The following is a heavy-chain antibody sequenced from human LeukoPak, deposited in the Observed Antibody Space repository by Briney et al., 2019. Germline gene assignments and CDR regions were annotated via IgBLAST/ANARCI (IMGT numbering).Heavy chain of an antibody. CDR1: GFTFDDYA. Sequence: GGSLRLSCAASGFTFDDYAMHWVRQAPGKGLGWVSGISWNSGSIGYADSVKGRFTISRDNAKNSLYLQMNSLRAEDTALYYCAKGGVGATLSYFNYWGQGTLVTVSS. J-gene: IGHJ4*02. CDR3: AKGGVGATLSYFNY. CDR2: ISWNSGSI. V-gene: IGHV3-9*01. D-gene: IGHD1-26*01.